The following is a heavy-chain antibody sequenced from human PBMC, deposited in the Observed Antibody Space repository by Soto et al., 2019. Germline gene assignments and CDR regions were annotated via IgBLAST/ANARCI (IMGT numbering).Heavy chain of an antibody. CDR1: GYTLTSYG. J-gene: IGHJ4*02. V-gene: IGHV1-18*01. CDR2: ISAYNGNT. CDR3: ARADYSNYCFDY. D-gene: IGHD4-4*01. Sequence: ASVKVSCKASGYTLTSYGISWVRQAPGQGLEWMGWISAYNGNTNYAQKLQGRVTMTTDTSTSTAYMELRSLRSDDTAVYYCARADYSNYCFDYWGQGTLVTVSS.